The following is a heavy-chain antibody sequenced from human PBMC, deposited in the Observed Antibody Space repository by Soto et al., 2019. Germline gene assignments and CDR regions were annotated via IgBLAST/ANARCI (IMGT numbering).Heavy chain of an antibody. CDR1: GGSIRSSGYY. Sequence: SETLSLRWTVAGGSIRSSGYYWGWIRQPPGKGLEWIGSIYYSGSTHYNRSLKSRVTMSADTSKIQFSLELSSVTAADTAAYYCARSSSRAFRFSEWVDPLENWGQGTLVTVSS. D-gene: IGHD3-3*01. CDR3: ARSSSRAFRFSEWVDPLEN. CDR2: IYYSGST. V-gene: IGHV4-39*01. J-gene: IGHJ4*02.